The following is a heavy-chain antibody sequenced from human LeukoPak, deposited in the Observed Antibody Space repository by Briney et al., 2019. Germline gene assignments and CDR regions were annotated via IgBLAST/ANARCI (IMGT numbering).Heavy chain of an antibody. D-gene: IGHD2-2*01. Sequence: GGSLRLSCEASGFTFNTYSMNWARQAPGKGLEWVSSIDSSGGYMFYADSVKGRFTISRDNAKNSLYLQMNSLRAEDTAVYYCAKGSVPVVAMNAFEIWGQGTMVTVSS. CDR1: GFTFNTYS. V-gene: IGHV3-21*01. CDR3: AKGSVPVVAMNAFEI. CDR2: IDSSGGYM. J-gene: IGHJ3*02.